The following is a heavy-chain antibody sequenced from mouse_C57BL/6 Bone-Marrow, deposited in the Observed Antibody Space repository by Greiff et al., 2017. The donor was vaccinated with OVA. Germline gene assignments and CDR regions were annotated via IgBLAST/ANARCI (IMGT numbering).Heavy chain of an antibody. D-gene: IGHD2-5*01. CDR1: GYTFTSYW. Sequence: QVQLQQSGAELVKPGASVKLSCKASGYTFTSYWMHWVKQRPGQGLEWIGMIHPNSGSTNYNEKFKSKATLTVDKSSSTAYMQLSSLTSEDSAVYYCARSLYSKGGFAYWGQGTLVTVSA. J-gene: IGHJ3*01. CDR3: ARSLYSKGGFAY. V-gene: IGHV1-64*01. CDR2: IHPNSGST.